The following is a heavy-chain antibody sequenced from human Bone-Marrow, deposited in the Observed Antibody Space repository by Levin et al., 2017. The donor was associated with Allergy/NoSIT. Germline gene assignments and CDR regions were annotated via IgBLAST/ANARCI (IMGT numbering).Heavy chain of an antibody. J-gene: IGHJ6*02. CDR1: GFTFSSYG. V-gene: IGHV3-30*18. Sequence: GGSLRLSCAASGFTFSSYGMHWVRQAPGKGLEWVAVISYDGSNKYYADSVKGRFTISRDNSKNTLYLQMNSLRAEDTAVYYCAKAAGYYYDSSGPQIYGMDVWGQGTTVTVSS. CDR3: AKAAGYYYDSSGPQIYGMDV. D-gene: IGHD3-22*01. CDR2: ISYDGSNK.